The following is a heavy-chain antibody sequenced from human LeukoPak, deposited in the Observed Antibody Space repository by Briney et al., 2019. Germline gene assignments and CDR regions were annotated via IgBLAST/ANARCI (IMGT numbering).Heavy chain of an antibody. D-gene: IGHD1-26*01. CDR1: GFTFSSYS. CDR3: ASPPLIVGATSDAFDI. V-gene: IGHV3-21*06. J-gene: IGHJ3*02. Sequence: PGGSLRLSCAASGFTFSSYSMNWVPPAPGQGLEWVSSISSSSSYIYYADSVKGRFTISRDNAKNSLYLQMNSLRAEDTAVYYCASPPLIVGATSDAFDIWGQGTMVTVSS. CDR2: ISSSSSYI.